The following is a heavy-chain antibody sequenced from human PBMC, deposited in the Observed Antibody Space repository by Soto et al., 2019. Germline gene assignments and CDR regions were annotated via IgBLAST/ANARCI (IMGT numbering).Heavy chain of an antibody. Sequence: ASVKVSCKVSGHILTELNMHWVRQAPGQGLEWMGWMNPNSGNTGYAQKFQGRVTMTRNTSISTAYMELSSLRSEDTAVYYCARRGYSSSWYYYYYYGMDVWGQGTTVTVSS. CDR1: GHILTELN. V-gene: IGHV1-8*01. J-gene: IGHJ6*02. CDR3: ARRGYSSSWYYYYYYGMDV. D-gene: IGHD6-13*01. CDR2: MNPNSGNT.